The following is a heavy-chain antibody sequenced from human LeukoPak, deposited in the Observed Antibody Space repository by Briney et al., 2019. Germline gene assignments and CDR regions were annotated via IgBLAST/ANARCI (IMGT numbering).Heavy chain of an antibody. Sequence: GGSLRLSCAASGITFSNHAMSWVRQAPGKGLEWGASIATNGGNTYYADSVKGRFTISRDNSKNTLYLQVNSLRAEDTAIYHCANDLPGRVWFDCWGQGTLVTVSS. J-gene: IGHJ4*02. V-gene: IGHV3-23*01. CDR2: IATNGGNT. CDR1: GITFSNHA. CDR3: ANDLPGRVWFDC. D-gene: IGHD3-16*01.